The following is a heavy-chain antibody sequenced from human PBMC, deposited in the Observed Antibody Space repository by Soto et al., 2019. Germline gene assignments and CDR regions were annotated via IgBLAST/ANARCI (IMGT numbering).Heavy chain of an antibody. CDR1: GGSFSGYY. CDR2: INHSGST. V-gene: IGHV4-34*01. CDR3: ARHSLALRKNNWFDP. J-gene: IGHJ5*02. Sequence: SETLSLTCAVYGGSFSGYYWSWIRQPPGKGLEWIGEINHSGSTNYNPSLKSRVTISVDTSKNQFSLKLSSVTAADTAVYYCARHSLALRKNNWFDPWGQGIMVTVSS. D-gene: IGHD3-3*02.